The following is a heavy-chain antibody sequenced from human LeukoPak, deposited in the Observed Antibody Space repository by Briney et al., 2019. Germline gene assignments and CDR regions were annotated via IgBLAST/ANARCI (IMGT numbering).Heavy chain of an antibody. CDR2: IYTSGST. CDR3: AKARTGDYDFWSGRSGYYYYYMDV. D-gene: IGHD3-3*01. CDR1: GGSISSYY. V-gene: IGHV4-4*07. Sequence: SETLSLTCTVSGGSISSYYWSWIRQPAGKGLEWIGRIYTSGSTNYNPSLKSRVTMSVDTSKNQFSLKLSSVTAADTAVYYCAKARTGDYDFWSGRSGYYYYYMDVWGKGTTVTVSS. J-gene: IGHJ6*03.